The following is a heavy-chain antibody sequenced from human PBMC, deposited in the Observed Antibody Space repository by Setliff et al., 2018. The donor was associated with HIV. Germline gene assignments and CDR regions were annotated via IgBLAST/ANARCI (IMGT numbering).Heavy chain of an antibody. CDR1: GGSFSGYY. CDR3: ATASGYDLFMGAFDI. J-gene: IGHJ3*02. Sequence: SETLSLTCAVSGGSFSGYYWSWIRQPPGKGLEWIGEINQSGGINYNPSLKSRVTISIDTFKNQFSMKLYSVTAADTAVYYCATASGYDLFMGAFDIWGQGT. D-gene: IGHD5-12*01. CDR2: INQSGGI. V-gene: IGHV4-34*01.